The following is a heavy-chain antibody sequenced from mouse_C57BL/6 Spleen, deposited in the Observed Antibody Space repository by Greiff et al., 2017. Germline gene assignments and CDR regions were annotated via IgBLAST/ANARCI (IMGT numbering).Heavy chain of an antibody. Sequence: EVQRVESGGGLVQPGGSLSLSCAASRFTFTDYYMSWVRQPPGKALEWLGFIRNKANGYTTEYSASVKGRFTISRDNSQSILYLQMNALRAEDSATYYWARPIYEGYYDYAMDYWGQGTSVTVAS. CDR3: ARPIYEGYYDYAMDY. CDR2: IRNKANGYTT. J-gene: IGHJ4*01. D-gene: IGHD2-3*01. CDR1: RFTFTDYY. V-gene: IGHV7-3*01.